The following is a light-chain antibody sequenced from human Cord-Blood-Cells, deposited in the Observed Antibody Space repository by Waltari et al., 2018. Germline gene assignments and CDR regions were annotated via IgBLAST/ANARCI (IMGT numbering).Light chain of an antibody. CDR3: QQRSNWPLIT. CDR2: DAS. V-gene: IGKV3-11*01. CDR1: QSVSSY. J-gene: IGKJ5*01. Sequence: EIVLTQSPATLSLSPGERATLPCRASQSVSSYLAWYQQKPGQAPRLLIYDASNRAPGIPARFSGSGSGTDFTLTISSLEPEDFAVYYCQQRSNWPLITFGQGTRLEIK.